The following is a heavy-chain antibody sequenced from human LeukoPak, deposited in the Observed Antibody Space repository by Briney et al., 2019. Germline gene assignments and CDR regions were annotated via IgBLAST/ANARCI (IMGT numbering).Heavy chain of an antibody. D-gene: IGHD3-16*01. Sequence: PGGSLRLSCAASGFTFNTYSMHWVRRAPAKGLEWVAAISSGGGSSFYADSVKGRFTISRDNSKNTLYLQMNSLKPEDTAVFYCASHPRAGPDYRYFDSWGQGTLVTVSS. CDR2: ISSGGGSS. CDR1: GFTFNTYS. CDR3: ASHPRAGPDYRYFDS. J-gene: IGHJ4*02. V-gene: IGHV3-30-3*01.